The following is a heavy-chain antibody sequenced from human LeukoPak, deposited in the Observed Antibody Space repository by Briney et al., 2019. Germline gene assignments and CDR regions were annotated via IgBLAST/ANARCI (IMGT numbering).Heavy chain of an antibody. CDR2: IYYSGST. CDR1: GGSFTTYY. J-gene: IGHJ4*02. CDR3: ARVMWFGRFDY. Sequence: KPSETLSLTCAVYGGSFTTYYWSWIRQPPGKGLEWIGYIYYSGSTNYDPSLKSRVTISVDASKNQFSLKLSSVTAADTAVYYCARVMWFGRFDYWGQGTLVTVSS. D-gene: IGHD3-10*01. V-gene: IGHV4-59*01.